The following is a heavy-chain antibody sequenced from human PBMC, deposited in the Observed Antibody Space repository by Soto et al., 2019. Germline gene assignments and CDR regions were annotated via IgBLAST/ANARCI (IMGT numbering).Heavy chain of an antibody. CDR2: ISYDGSNK. CDR3: ARDMGSSGWYVNY. CDR1: GFTFSSYA. J-gene: IGHJ4*02. D-gene: IGHD6-19*01. Sequence: QVQLVESGGGVVQPGRSLRLSCAASGFTFSSYAMHWVRQAPGKGLEWVAVISYDGSNKYYADSVKGRFTISRDNSKNTLYLPMNSLRAEDTAVYYCARDMGSSGWYVNYWGQGTLVTVSS. V-gene: IGHV3-30-3*01.